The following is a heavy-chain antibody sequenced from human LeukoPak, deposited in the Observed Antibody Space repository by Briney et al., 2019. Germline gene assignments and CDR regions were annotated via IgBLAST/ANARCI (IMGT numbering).Heavy chain of an antibody. Sequence: PSETLSLTCAVYGGCFSGYYWSWIRQPPGKGLEWIGEINHSESTNYNPSLKSRVTISVDTSKNQFSLKLSSVTAADTAVYYCAREVVRGVIGLDYWGQGTLVTVSS. CDR2: INHSEST. D-gene: IGHD3-10*01. J-gene: IGHJ4*02. V-gene: IGHV4-34*01. CDR1: GGCFSGYY. CDR3: AREVVRGVIGLDY.